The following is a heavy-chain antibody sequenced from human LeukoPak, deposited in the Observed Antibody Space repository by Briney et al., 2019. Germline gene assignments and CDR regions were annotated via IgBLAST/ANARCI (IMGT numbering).Heavy chain of an antibody. CDR1: GGSISSISYY. Sequence: SETLSLTCTVSGGSISSISYYWGWIRQPPGKGLEWIGSIYYSGSTYYNPSLKSRVTISLDTSRNQFSLNLAFVTAADTAIYYCTKTSPGVPLDFWGQGALVTVSS. CDR2: IYYSGST. D-gene: IGHD7-27*01. CDR3: TKTSPGVPLDF. J-gene: IGHJ4*02. V-gene: IGHV4-39*01.